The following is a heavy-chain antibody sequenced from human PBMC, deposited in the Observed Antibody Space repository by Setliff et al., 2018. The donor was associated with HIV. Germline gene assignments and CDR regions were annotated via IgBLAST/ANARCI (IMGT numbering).Heavy chain of an antibody. CDR3: AASADGDCATTSCTNWFDP. J-gene: IGHJ5*02. V-gene: IGHV3-73*01. D-gene: IGHD2-21*01. CDR2: IKTQPSNYAT. Sequence: GGSLRLSCAASGFPFSGSAIHWVRRAPGKGLEWVGRIKTQPSNYATAHGASMEGRFTISRDDSKSTAYLQLSSLKVEDTAVYFCAASADGDCATTSCTNWFDPWGQGTQVTVSS. CDR1: GFPFSGSA.